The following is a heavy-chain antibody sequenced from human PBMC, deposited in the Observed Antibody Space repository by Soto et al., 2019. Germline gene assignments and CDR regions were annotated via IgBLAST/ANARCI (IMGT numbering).Heavy chain of an antibody. CDR2: INDSGST. CDR3: ARGGGDFYMDV. J-gene: IGHJ6*03. Sequence: QVQLQQWGAGLLKSSETLSLTCAVYGTSFSGYFWSWIRQPPGKGLEWIGEINDSGSTNYNPSLKSRVTISVYTSKKQFFLKLSSVTAADTAVYYCARGGGDFYMDVWDKGKTVTVSS. CDR1: GTSFSGYF. V-gene: IGHV4-34*01. D-gene: IGHD4-17*01.